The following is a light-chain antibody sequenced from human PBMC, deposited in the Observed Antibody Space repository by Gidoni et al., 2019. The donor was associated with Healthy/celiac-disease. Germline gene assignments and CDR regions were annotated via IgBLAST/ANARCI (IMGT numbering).Light chain of an antibody. J-gene: IGKJ2*01. CDR2: AAS. Sequence: DIQMTQSPSSLSASVGDRDTITYRARQSISSYLNWYQQKPGKAPKLLIYAASSLQSGVPSRLRGSGSGTDFTLTISRLQPEDFATYYCQQSYRTPHTFGQGTKLEIK. V-gene: IGKV1-39*01. CDR1: QSISSY. CDR3: QQSYRTPHT.